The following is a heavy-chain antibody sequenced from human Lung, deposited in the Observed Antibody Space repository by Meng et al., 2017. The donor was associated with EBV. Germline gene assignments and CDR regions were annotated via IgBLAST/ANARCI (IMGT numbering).Heavy chain of an antibody. CDR1: GFTFSSYA. Sequence: QVQLVESGGGVDQPGRSLRLPCAASGFTFSSYAMHWVRQATGKGLEWVAVISYDGSNKYYADSVKGRFTISRDNSKNTLYLQMNSLRAEDTAVYYCARGTVFFDYWGQGTLVTVSS. J-gene: IGHJ4*02. CDR3: ARGTVFFDY. V-gene: IGHV3-30-3*01. D-gene: IGHD1-1*01. CDR2: ISYDGSNK.